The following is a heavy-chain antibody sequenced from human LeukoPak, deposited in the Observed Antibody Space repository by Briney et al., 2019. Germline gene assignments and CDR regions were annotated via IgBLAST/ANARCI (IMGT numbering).Heavy chain of an antibody. Sequence: PGGSLRLSCAASGFTFSSYGMHWVCPAPPKGLERVGVISYDESMKYYADTVSGRFTISTDKTKNTLYLQMKSLRAEDTAVYFCVRDAGGSGWFLLGCFEYWGQGTLVTVSS. D-gene: IGHD6-19*01. V-gene: IGHV3-30*03. CDR2: ISYDESMK. J-gene: IGHJ4*02. CDR1: GFTFSSYG. CDR3: VRDAGGSGWFLLGCFEY.